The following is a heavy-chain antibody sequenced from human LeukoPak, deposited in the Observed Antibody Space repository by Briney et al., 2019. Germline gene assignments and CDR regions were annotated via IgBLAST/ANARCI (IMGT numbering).Heavy chain of an antibody. CDR2: IYPGDSDT. J-gene: IGHJ3*02. V-gene: IGHV5-51*01. CDR3: ARRDVVVVAATDHEAFDI. Sequence: GESLKISCKGSGYSFTSYWIGWVRQMPGKGLEWMGIIYPGDSDTRYSPSFQGQVTISADKSISTAYLQWSSLKASDTAMYYCARRDVVVVAATDHEAFDIWGQGTMVTVSS. D-gene: IGHD2-15*01. CDR1: GYSFTSYW.